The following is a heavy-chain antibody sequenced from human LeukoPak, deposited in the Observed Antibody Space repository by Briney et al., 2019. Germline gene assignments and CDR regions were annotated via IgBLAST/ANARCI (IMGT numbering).Heavy chain of an antibody. J-gene: IGHJ4*02. Sequence: PSETLSLTCAVYGGSFSGYYWSWIRQPPGKGLEWIGEINHSGSTNYNPSLKSRVTIPVDTSKNQFSLKLSSVTAADTAVYYCARGGRYQLLYYFDYWGQGTLVTVSS. D-gene: IGHD2-2*01. CDR1: GGSFSGYY. CDR2: INHSGST. CDR3: ARGGRYQLLYYFDY. V-gene: IGHV4-34*01.